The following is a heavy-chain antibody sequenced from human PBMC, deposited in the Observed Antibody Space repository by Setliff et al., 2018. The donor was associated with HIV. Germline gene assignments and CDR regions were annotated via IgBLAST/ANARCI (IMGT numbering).Heavy chain of an antibody. J-gene: IGHJ5*02. CDR3: ARDLTDAINWFDP. Sequence: GGSLRLSCAASGFTFSSYWMSWVRQAPGKGLEWVANIKQDGSAKYYVDSVKGRFTISRDNAKNSLYLQMNSLRVEDTAVYYCARDLTDAINWFDPWGQGTLVTVSS. CDR2: IKQDGSAK. V-gene: IGHV3-7*01. D-gene: IGHD2-2*01. CDR1: GFTFSSYW.